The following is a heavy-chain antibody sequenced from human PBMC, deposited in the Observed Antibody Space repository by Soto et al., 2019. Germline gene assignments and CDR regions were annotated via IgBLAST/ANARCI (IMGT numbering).Heavy chain of an antibody. CDR2: IYYSGST. CDR3: ARDKGDIFDY. CDR1: GGSVSSGSYY. V-gene: IGHV4-61*01. J-gene: IGHJ4*02. Sequence: QVQLQESDPGLVKPSETLSLTCTVSGGSVSSGSYYWSWIRQPPGKGLEWIGYIYYSGSTNYNPSRKSRVTISVDTSKNQFSLKLSSVTAADTAVYYCARDKGDIFDYWGQGTLVTVSS. D-gene: IGHD3-10*01.